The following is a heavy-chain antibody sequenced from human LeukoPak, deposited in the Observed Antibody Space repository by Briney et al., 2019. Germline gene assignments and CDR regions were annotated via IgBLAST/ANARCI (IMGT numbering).Heavy chain of an antibody. CDR1: GFTFSSYS. Sequence: PGGSLRLSCAASGFTFSSYSMNWVRQAPGKGLEWVSSISSSSSYIYYADSVKGRFTISRDNAKNSLYLQMNSLRAEDAAVYYCARQSYWNDVLDYWGQGTLVTVSS. V-gene: IGHV3-21*01. J-gene: IGHJ4*02. CDR3: ARQSYWNDVLDY. CDR2: ISSSSSYI. D-gene: IGHD1-1*01.